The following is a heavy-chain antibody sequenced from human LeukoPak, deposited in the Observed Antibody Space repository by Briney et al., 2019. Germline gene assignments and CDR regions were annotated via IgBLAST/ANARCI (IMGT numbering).Heavy chain of an antibody. Sequence: GGSLRLSCAASGFTFSDYYMSWIRQAPGKGLEWVSYISSSGSTIYYADSVKGRFTISRDNAKNSLYLQMNSLRAEDTAVYYCARDRRFTMVRGVIIYWGQGTLVTVSS. V-gene: IGHV3-11*04. D-gene: IGHD3-10*01. CDR1: GFTFSDYY. J-gene: IGHJ4*02. CDR2: ISSSGSTI. CDR3: ARDRRFTMVRGVIIY.